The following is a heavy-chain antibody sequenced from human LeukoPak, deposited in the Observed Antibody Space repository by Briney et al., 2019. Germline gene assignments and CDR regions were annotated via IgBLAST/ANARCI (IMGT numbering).Heavy chain of an antibody. CDR3: AKSYTIQYYFDY. V-gene: IGHV1-2*02. D-gene: IGHD3-3*01. Sequence: ASVKVSCKASGYTFTGYYIHWVRQAPGQGLEWMGWINPNSGGTNYALKFQGRVTMTRDTSISTAYMELSSLRSDDTAVYYCAKSYTIQYYFDYWGQGALVTVSS. CDR1: GYTFTGYY. CDR2: INPNSGGT. J-gene: IGHJ4*02.